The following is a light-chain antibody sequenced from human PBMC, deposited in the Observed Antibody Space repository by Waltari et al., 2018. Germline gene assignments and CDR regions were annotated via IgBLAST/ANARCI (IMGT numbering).Light chain of an antibody. CDR1: QSILFSSNNKNY. J-gene: IGKJ4*01. V-gene: IGKV4-1*01. Sequence: IVMTQSPDSLAVSLGERATIHCKSSQSILFSSNNKNYLAWYQQKPGQPPKLLINWASTRESGVPDRFSGSGSGTDFALTISSLQAEDVAVYYCLQYYSTPPAFGGGTKVEIK. CDR3: LQYYSTPPA. CDR2: WAS.